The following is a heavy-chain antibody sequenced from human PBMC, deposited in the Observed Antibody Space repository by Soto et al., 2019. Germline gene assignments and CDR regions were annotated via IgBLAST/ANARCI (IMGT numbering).Heavy chain of an antibody. CDR2: ISAYNGNR. CDR3: ARGETNPRIAVDLDY. D-gene: IGHD6-19*01. CDR1: GYTFTSYG. V-gene: IGHV1-18*01. J-gene: IGHJ4*02. Sequence: QVQLVQSGAEVKKPGASVKVSCKASGYTFTSYGISWVRQAPGQGLEWMGWISAYNGNRNYAQKLQGRVTMTPDTSTSTAYMELRSLRSDDTAVYYCARGETNPRIAVDLDYLGQGPLVTVSS.